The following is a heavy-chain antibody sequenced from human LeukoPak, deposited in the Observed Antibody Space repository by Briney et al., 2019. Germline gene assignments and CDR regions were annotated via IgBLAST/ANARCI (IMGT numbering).Heavy chain of an antibody. Sequence: PSETLSLTCTVSGGSISSGSYYWNWIRQPAGKGLEWIGRICTSGSTNYNPSLKSRVTISVDTSKNQFSLNLSSVTAADTAVYYCARNRDDYNLVFDYWGQGTLVTVSS. CDR3: ARNRDDYNLVFDY. D-gene: IGHD5-24*01. CDR1: GGSISSGSYY. J-gene: IGHJ4*02. CDR2: ICTSGST. V-gene: IGHV4-61*02.